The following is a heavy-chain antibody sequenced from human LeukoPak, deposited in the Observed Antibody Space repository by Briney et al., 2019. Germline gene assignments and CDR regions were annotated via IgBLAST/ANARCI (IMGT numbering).Heavy chain of an antibody. V-gene: IGHV1-69*06. CDR1: GDTFTTYA. CDR3: ARSGSTMIGEYFQH. Sequence: ASVKVSCKASGDTFTTYAIIWVRQAPGQGLEWMGGIIPMFGTPNYAQRLQGRVTITADKSTSTAYMELSSLRSEDTAVYYCARSGSTMIGEYFQHWGQGTLVTVSS. D-gene: IGHD3-22*01. J-gene: IGHJ1*01. CDR2: IIPMFGTP.